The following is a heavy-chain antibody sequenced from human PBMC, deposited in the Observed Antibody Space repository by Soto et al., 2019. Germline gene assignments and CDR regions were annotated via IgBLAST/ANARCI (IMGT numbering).Heavy chain of an antibody. Sequence: SVKVSCKVSGSRFSNYVISWVRQAPGHGXEWLGRIIPIFNSTKYAQSFQGRVTITAGKSTSTASLELSSLRSDDTAVYYCAREGRGKKAGYNGLVSLGYWGQGTLVTVSS. CDR1: GSRFSNYV. CDR2: IIPIFNST. D-gene: IGHD2-2*02. V-gene: IGHV1-69*06. CDR3: AREGRGKKAGYNGLVSLGY. J-gene: IGHJ4*02.